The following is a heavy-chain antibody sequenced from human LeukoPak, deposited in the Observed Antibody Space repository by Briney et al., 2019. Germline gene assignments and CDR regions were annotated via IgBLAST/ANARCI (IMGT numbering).Heavy chain of an antibody. CDR1: GGSISSYY. CDR3: ARVSLGTGTTAYYYYMDV. D-gene: IGHD3-16*02. V-gene: IGHV4-59*01. Sequence: SETLSLTCTVSGGSISSYYWSWIRQPPGKGLEWIGYIYYSGSTNYNPSLKSRVTISVDTSKNQFSLKLSSVTAAYTAVYYCARVSLGTGTTAYYYYMDVWGKGTTVTVSS. CDR2: IYYSGST. J-gene: IGHJ6*03.